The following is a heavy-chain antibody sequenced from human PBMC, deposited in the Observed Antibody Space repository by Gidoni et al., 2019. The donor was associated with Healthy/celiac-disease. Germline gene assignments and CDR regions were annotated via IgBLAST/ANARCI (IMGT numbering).Heavy chain of an antibody. V-gene: IGHV4-39*01. J-gene: IGHJ6*02. CDR1: GGSISSSSYY. CDR3: ARHGNCVVVVAATLGPVGCYGMDV. D-gene: IGHD2-15*01. Sequence: QLQLQESGPGLVKPSETLSLTCTVPGGSISSSSYYWGWIRQPPGKGLEWIGSIYYSGSTYYNPSLKSRVTISVDTSKNQFSLKLSSVTAADTAVYYCARHGNCVVVVAATLGPVGCYGMDVWGQGTTVTVSS. CDR2: IYYSGST.